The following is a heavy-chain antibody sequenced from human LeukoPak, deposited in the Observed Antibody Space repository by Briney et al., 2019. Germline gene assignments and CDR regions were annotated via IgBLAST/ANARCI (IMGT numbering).Heavy chain of an antibody. D-gene: IGHD1-26*01. J-gene: IGHJ4*02. CDR2: ISYDGNVK. CDR1: GFSFSHYA. V-gene: IGHV3-30-3*01. CDR3: AIDFSTKYSQDY. Sequence: AGGSLRLSCAASGFSFSHYALHWVRQAPGKGLEWLAFISYDGNVKYYADSVKGRFTVSRDDSKITLYLQMSSLRTEDTALYYCAIDFSTKYSQDYWGQGTLVTVSS.